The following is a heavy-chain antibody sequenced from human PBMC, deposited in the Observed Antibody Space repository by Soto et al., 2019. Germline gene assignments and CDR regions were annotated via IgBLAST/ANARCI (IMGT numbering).Heavy chain of an antibody. CDR3: AREMIPMIMGGMSAMDV. J-gene: IGHJ6*02. Sequence: QVQLVESGGGVVQPERSQRLSCTASKFTFGSYVMHWVRQAPGEGLEWVALISFDGTNKYYADSVKGRFTISRDNSKNTMYLQMNSLRPEDTAVYYCAREMIPMIMGGMSAMDVWVQGTTVTVS. CDR2: ISFDGTNK. D-gene: IGHD3-22*01. CDR1: KFTFGSYV. V-gene: IGHV3-30*04.